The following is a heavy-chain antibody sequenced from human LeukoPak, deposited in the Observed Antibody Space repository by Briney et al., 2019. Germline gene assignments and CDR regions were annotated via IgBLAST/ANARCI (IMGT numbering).Heavy chain of an antibody. D-gene: IGHD3-16*01. Sequence: GASVKVSCKASGYTFTSYGISWVRQAPGQGLEWIGWISAYNGNTNYAQKLQGRVTLTTDTSKNTAYMDLRSLRSDDTAVYYCARVSVDSIWGGNFDYWGQGTLVTVSS. CDR1: GYTFTSYG. CDR2: ISAYNGNT. CDR3: ARVSVDSIWGGNFDY. J-gene: IGHJ4*02. V-gene: IGHV1-18*01.